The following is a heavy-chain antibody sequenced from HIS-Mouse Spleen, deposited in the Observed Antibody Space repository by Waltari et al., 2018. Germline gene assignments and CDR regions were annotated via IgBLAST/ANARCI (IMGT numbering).Heavy chain of an antibody. Sequence: QGQLVESGGGVVQPGRSLRPPCAASGVPFSSYARHWVRQAPGKGLEWVAVISYDGSNKYYADSVKGRFTISRDNSKNTLYLQMNSLRAEDTAVYYCARGFVDTAMVDYWGQGTLVTVSS. V-gene: IGHV3-30-3*01. D-gene: IGHD5-18*01. J-gene: IGHJ4*02. CDR1: GVPFSSYA. CDR2: ISYDGSNK. CDR3: ARGFVDTAMVDY.